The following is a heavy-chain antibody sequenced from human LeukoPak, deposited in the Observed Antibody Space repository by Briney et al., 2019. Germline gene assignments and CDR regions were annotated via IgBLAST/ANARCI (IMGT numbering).Heavy chain of an antibody. V-gene: IGHV3-30*18. J-gene: IGHJ4*02. D-gene: IGHD3-10*01. CDR1: GFTFSSYG. Sequence: PGGSLRLSCAAPGFTFSSYGMHWVRQAPGKGLEWVAVISHDGSDNHYADSVKGRFTISRDNSKNTVYLQMTSLRPEDTAVYFCAKELYFGSGSYPDYWGQGTLVRVSS. CDR3: AKELYFGSGSYPDY. CDR2: ISHDGSDN.